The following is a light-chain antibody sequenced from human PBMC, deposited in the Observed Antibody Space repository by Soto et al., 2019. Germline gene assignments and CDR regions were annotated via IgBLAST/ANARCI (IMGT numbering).Light chain of an antibody. Sequence: EIVLTQSPGTLSLSPGERATLSCRASQSVSSSYLAWYQQRPGQAPRLLIYGASSRATGIPDRFSGGGSGTDFTLTISRLEPEDFAVYYCQQYGSSRTFGQGTKWIS. CDR3: QQYGSSRT. CDR2: GAS. V-gene: IGKV3-20*01. CDR1: QSVSSSY. J-gene: IGKJ1*01.